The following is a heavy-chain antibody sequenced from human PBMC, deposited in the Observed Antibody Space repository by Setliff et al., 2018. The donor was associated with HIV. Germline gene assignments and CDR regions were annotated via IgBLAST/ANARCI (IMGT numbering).Heavy chain of an antibody. CDR1: GFTFSNYN. CDR2: ISSRSSTI. CDR3: ARGGFLGSVSPPPGHDF. Sequence: GGSLRLSCATSGFTFSNYNMNWVRQVPGKGLEWVSHISSRSSTIYYADSVRGRFTISRDDGKNSLYLQMKGLRAEDTAVYYCARGGFLGSVSPPPGHDFWGRETLVTVSS. D-gene: IGHD3-10*01. V-gene: IGHV3-48*01. J-gene: IGHJ4*02.